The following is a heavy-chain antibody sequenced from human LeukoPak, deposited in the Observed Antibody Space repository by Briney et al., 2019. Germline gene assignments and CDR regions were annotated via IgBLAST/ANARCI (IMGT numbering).Heavy chain of an antibody. V-gene: IGHV3-33*01. CDR1: GFTFSSYG. J-gene: IGHJ4*02. D-gene: IGHD6-19*01. Sequence: PGRSLRLSCAASGFTFSSYGMHWVRQAPGKGLEWVADVWYDGTNKYYADSVKGRFTISRDNSKSTLYLQMNSLRAEDTAVYYCARDPGVRWLVGFDYWGQGTLVTVSS. CDR2: VWYDGTNK. CDR3: ARDPGVRWLVGFDY.